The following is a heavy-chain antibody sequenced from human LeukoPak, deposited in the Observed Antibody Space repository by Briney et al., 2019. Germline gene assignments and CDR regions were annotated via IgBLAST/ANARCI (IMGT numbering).Heavy chain of an antibody. Sequence: GGSLRLSCAASGFNFNIYTMSWVRQAPGKGLEWVSIISDNSDSTYYADSVKGRFTISRDNSKNTLFLQMNSLRAEDTAIYYCAKDSVGATVHYFDYWGQGTLVTVSS. CDR3: AKDSVGATVHYFDY. J-gene: IGHJ4*02. CDR1: GFNFNIYT. V-gene: IGHV3-23*01. D-gene: IGHD1-26*01. CDR2: ISDNSDST.